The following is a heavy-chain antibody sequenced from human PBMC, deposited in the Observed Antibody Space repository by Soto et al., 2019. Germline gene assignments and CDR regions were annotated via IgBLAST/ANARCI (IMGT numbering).Heavy chain of an antibody. CDR1: GFTVSSKY. V-gene: IGHV3-66*01. CDR3: ARDDIRCSGGSCYGVPMDG. D-gene: IGHD2-15*01. Sequence: EVQLVESGGGLVQPGGSLRLSCAASGFTVSSKYMSWVRQAPGQRLEWVSLIQSGGTTYYANSLKARATISRDSSNNMLHLQMGSLRAEDTAVYYCARDDIRCSGGSCYGVPMDGWGKGTTVTVSS. J-gene: IGHJ6*03. CDR2: IQSGGTT.